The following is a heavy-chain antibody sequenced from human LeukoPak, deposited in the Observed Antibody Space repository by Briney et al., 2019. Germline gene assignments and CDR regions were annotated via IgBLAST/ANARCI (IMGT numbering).Heavy chain of an antibody. V-gene: IGHV4-39*02. CDR3: ARDGEYYDSSGYMKDDY. Sequence: SETLSLTCTVSGGSISSSSYYWGWIRQPPGKGLEWIGSIYYSGSTYYDPSLKSRVTISVDTSKNQFSLKLSSVTAADTAVYYCARDGEYYDSSGYMKDDYWGQGTLVTVSS. CDR2: IYYSGST. D-gene: IGHD3-22*01. J-gene: IGHJ4*02. CDR1: GGSISSSSYY.